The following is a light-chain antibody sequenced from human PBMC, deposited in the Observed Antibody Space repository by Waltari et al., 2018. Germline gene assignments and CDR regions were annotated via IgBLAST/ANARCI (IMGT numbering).Light chain of an antibody. CDR3: QSYDSLGESVI. J-gene: IGLJ2*01. V-gene: IGLV1-40*01. CDR1: NSNIGAGFD. CDR2: SNV. Sequence: QSVLTQPPSVSGAPGQQGTIPRAGSNSNIGAGFDVPWYQHLPGTAPKVLIYSNVNRPSGVPDRFSGSKSGTSASLTISGLQAEDEADYYCQSYDSLGESVIFGGGTKLTV.